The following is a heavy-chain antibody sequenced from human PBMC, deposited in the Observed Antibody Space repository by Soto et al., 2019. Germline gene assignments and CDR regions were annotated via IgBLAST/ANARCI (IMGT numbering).Heavy chain of an antibody. J-gene: IGHJ4*02. CDR3: ASQYSGYDWNYFDY. V-gene: IGHV4-61*01. CDR1: GGSVSSGSYY. CDR2: IYYTGST. Sequence: PSETLSLTCTVSGGSVSSGSYYWSWIRQPPGKGLEWIGYIYYTGSTNYNPSLKSRVTISVDTSKNQFSLKLRSVTAADTAVYYCASQYSGYDWNYFDYWGQGALVTVSS. D-gene: IGHD5-12*01.